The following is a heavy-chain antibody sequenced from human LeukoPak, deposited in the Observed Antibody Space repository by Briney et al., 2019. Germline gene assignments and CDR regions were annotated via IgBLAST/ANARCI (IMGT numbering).Heavy chain of an antibody. D-gene: IGHD5-12*01. CDR1: GYTFTSYY. J-gene: IGHJ3*02. CDR3: ARRATAMESDAFDI. CDR2: INPSGGST. V-gene: IGHV1-46*01. Sequence: PAASVKVPCKASGYTFTSYYMHWVQQAPGQGLEWMGIINPSGGSTSYAQKFQGRVTMTRDMSTSTVYMELSSLRSEDTAVYYCARRATAMESDAFDIWGQGTMVTVSS.